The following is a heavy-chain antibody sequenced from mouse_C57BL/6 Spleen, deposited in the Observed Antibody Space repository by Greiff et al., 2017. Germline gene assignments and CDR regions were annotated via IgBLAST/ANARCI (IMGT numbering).Heavy chain of an antibody. V-gene: IGHV5-4*01. Sequence: EVHLVESGGGLVKPGGSLKLSCAASGFTFSSYAMSWVRQTPEKRLEWVATISDGGSYTYYPDNVKGRFTIARDNAKNNLYLQMSHLKSEDTAMYYCAREGRCASSLFDYWGQGTTLTVAS. CDR3: AREGRCASSLFDY. D-gene: IGHD1-1*01. CDR1: GFTFSSYA. J-gene: IGHJ2*01. CDR2: ISDGGSYT.